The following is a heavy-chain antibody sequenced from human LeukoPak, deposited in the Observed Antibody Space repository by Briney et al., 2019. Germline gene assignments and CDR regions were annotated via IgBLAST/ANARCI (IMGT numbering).Heavy chain of an antibody. CDR1: GFTFSSYE. CDR3: AKGAYYGD. J-gene: IGHJ4*02. V-gene: IGHV3-48*03. CDR2: ISSGGSTI. Sequence: TGGSLRLSCAASGFTFSSYEMKWVRQAPGKGLEWVSYISSGGSTIYYADSVKGRFTISRDNAKNSLYLQMNSLRVEDTAVYYCAKGAYYGDWGQGTLVTISS. D-gene: IGHD3-3*01.